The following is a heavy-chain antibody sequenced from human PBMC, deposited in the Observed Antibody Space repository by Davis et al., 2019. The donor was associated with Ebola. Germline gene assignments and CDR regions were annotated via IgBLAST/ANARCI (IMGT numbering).Heavy chain of an antibody. J-gene: IGHJ4*02. D-gene: IGHD3-10*01. CDR2: VSPSNGDT. V-gene: IGHV1-18*04. CDR1: GYTFSNYG. Sequence: ASVKVSCKTSGYTFSNYGISWVRQAPGHGLDWLGWVSPSNGDTDYAQNFQARVTMTTDTSTSTVHMDLSSLKSEDTAIYYCASGEFVDFWGQGTLVTVSS. CDR3: ASGEFVDF.